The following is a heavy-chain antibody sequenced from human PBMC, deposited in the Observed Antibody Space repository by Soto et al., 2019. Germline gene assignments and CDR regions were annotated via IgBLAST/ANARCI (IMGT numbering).Heavy chain of an antibody. CDR1: GFTFSSYA. CDR3: AQGGIWGSYRYISNDAFDI. V-gene: IGHV3-23*01. J-gene: IGHJ3*02. Sequence: GGSLRLSCAASGFTFSSYAMSWVRQAPWKGLEWVSAISGSGGSTYYADSVKGRFTISRDNSKNTLYLQMNSLRAEDTAVYYCAQGGIWGSYRYISNDAFDIWGQGTMVTVSS. D-gene: IGHD3-16*02. CDR2: ISGSGGST.